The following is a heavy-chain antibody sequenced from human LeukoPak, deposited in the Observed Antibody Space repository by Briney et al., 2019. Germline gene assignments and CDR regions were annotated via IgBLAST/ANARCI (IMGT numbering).Heavy chain of an antibody. CDR3: AKDLGQGYYYGMDV. J-gene: IGHJ6*02. CDR2: ISSSGSTI. Sequence: AGGSLRLSCAASGFTFSDYYMSWIRQAPGKGLEWVSYISSSGSTIYYADSVKGRFTISRDNAKNSLYLQMNSLRAEDTAVYYCAKDLGQGYYYGMDVWGQGTTVTVSS. V-gene: IGHV3-11*01. CDR1: GFTFSDYY.